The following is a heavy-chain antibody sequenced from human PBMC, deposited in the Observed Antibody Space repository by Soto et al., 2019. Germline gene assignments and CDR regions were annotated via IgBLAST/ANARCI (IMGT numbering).Heavy chain of an antibody. D-gene: IGHD5-12*01. Sequence: QVQLVESGGGVVQPGRSLRLSCAASGFTFSSYGMHWVRQAPGKGLEWVAVISYDGSNKYYADSVKGRFTISRDNSKNTLYRQMNSLRAEDTAVYYCAKDRGYPVCWGQGTLVTVSS. CDR2: ISYDGSNK. CDR3: AKDRGYPVC. V-gene: IGHV3-30*18. CDR1: GFTFSSYG. J-gene: IGHJ4*02.